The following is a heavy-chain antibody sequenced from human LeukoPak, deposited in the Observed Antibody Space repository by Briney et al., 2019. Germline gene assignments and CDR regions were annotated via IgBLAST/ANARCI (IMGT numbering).Heavy chain of an antibody. CDR1: GGTFSSYA. J-gene: IGHJ4*02. Sequence: ASVTVSCKASGGTFSSYAISWVRQAPGQGLEWMGRIIPIFGIANYAQTFQGRVTITADKSTSTAYMELSSLRSEDTAVYYCATPSGGSRRYFDYWGQGTLVTVSS. CDR3: ATPSGGSRRYFDY. CDR2: IIPIFGIA. V-gene: IGHV1-69*04. D-gene: IGHD3-16*01.